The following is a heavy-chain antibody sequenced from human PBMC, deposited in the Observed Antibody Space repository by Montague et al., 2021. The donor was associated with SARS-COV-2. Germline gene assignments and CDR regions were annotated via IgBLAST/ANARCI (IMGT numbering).Heavy chain of an antibody. J-gene: IGHJ3*02. V-gene: IGHV4-38-2*02. CDR2: IYHSGST. CDR1: GYSISTGYY. Sequence: SETLSLTCTVSGYSISTGYYWGWIRQPPGKGLEWIGTIYHSGSTYFNPSLKSRVTISVDTSKNQFSLNLSSVTAADTAVYYCAKVAGSHDAFDSWGRGTMVTVSS. D-gene: IGHD6-19*01. CDR3: AKVAGSHDAFDS.